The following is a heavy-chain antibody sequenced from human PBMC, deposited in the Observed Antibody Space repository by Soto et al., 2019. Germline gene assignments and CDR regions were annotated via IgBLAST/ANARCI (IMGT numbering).Heavy chain of an antibody. Sequence: EVQLVESGGGLVQPGGSLRLSCAASGFTFSSYWMSWVRQAPGKGLEWVAKIKQDGSEKYYVDSVKGRFTISRDNAKNSLYLQMNSLRAEDTAVYYCAREFPAARIDPWGQGTLVTVSS. CDR3: AREFPAARIDP. D-gene: IGHD2-2*01. J-gene: IGHJ5*02. V-gene: IGHV3-7*01. CDR1: GFTFSSYW. CDR2: IKQDGSEK.